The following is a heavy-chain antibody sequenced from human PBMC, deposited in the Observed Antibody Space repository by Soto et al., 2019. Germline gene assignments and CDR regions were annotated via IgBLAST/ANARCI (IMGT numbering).Heavy chain of an antibody. V-gene: IGHV4-31*03. D-gene: IGHD3-16*02. CDR3: ARNSHLGDLSLGY. CDR1: GGSISSVDYY. CDR2: VRYGGRT. J-gene: IGHJ4*02. Sequence: QVQLQESGPGLVKPSQTLSLTCPVSGGSISSVDYYWSWIRQHPGKGLEWIGYVRYGGRTYYEPSLKSRVTISVDTSKNEIALNLRSVTAADTAVYYCARNSHLGDLSLGYWGQGPLVTVSS.